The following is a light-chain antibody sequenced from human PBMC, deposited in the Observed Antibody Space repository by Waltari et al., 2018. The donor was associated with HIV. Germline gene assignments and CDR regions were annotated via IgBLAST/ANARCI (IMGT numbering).Light chain of an antibody. CDR2: DSS. J-gene: IGKJ2*01. V-gene: IGKV1-39*01. CDR1: QTIRTY. Sequence: DIQMTQSPASLSASVGDSVTITCRASQTIRTYLNWYQHKPGKPPSLLIFDSSTLQRGVPSRFTGSGSGTDFTLTISSLQPEDFATYFCLQTYSPPRTFGQGTRLEIK. CDR3: LQTYSPPRT.